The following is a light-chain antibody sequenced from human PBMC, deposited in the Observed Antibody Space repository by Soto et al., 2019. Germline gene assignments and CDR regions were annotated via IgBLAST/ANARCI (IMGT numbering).Light chain of an antibody. V-gene: IGLV2-14*01. CDR2: DVT. CDR3: NSQTTSATTPAQ. CDR1: SNDVGAYNL. J-gene: IGLJ2*01. Sequence: QSVLTQPASVSGSPGQTITISCTGTSNDVGAYNLVSWYLQYPGKATKLIIYDVTYRPSGVSDRFAGSKSGTTASLTISGLLAEDETNYYCNSQTTSATTPAQFGGVTKLTVL.